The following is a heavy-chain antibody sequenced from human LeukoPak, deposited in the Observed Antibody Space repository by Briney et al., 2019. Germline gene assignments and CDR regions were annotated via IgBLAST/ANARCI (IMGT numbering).Heavy chain of an antibody. D-gene: IGHD1-26*01. CDR3: AKGGKWDVTPFDY. CDR1: GFTFSSYG. V-gene: IGHV3-30*18. CDR2: ISYDGSNK. Sequence: GGSLRLSCTASGFTFSSYGMHWVRQAPGKGLEWVAVISYDGSNKYYADSVKGRFTISRDNSKNTLYLQMNSLRAEDTAVYYCAKGGKWDVTPFDYWGQGTLVTVSS. J-gene: IGHJ4*02.